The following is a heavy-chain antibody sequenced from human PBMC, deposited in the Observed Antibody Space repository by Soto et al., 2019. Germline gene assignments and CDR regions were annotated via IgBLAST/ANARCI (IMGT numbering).Heavy chain of an antibody. Sequence: QVQLVQSGAEVKKPGASVKVSCKASGYTFTSYAMHWVRQAPGQRLEWMGWINAGNGNTKYSQKFQGRVTITRDTSASTAYMELSSLRSEDTAVYYCARDGFRIQLWLLADYYYMDVWGKVTTVTVSS. V-gene: IGHV1-3*01. CDR2: INAGNGNT. CDR3: ARDGFRIQLWLLADYYYMDV. D-gene: IGHD5-18*01. J-gene: IGHJ6*03. CDR1: GYTFTSYA.